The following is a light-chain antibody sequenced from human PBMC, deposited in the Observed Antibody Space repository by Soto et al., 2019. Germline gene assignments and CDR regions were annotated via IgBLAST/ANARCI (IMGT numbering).Light chain of an antibody. CDR1: QSVSSS. CDR2: DAS. J-gene: IGKJ4*01. Sequence: PGERATLSCRASQSVSSSLAWYQQKPGQAPRLLIYDASNRATGIPARFSGSGSETDFNLPVSSLEPEDFAVYYCQQRSNWPLSFGGGTKVEIK. CDR3: QQRSNWPLS. V-gene: IGKV3-11*01.